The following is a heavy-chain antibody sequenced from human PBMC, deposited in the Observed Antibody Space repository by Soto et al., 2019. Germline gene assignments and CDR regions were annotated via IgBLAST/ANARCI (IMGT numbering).Heavy chain of an antibody. CDR3: ARELEYPPDYGMDV. D-gene: IGHD2-2*01. CDR1: GFTFSSYD. J-gene: IGHJ6*02. CDR2: IWYDGSNK. Sequence: GSLRLSCAASGFTFSSYDMHWVRQAPGKGLEWVAVIWYDGSNKYYADSVKGRFTISRDNSKNTLYLQMNSLRAEDTAVYYCARELEYPPDYGMDVWGQGTTVTVSS. V-gene: IGHV3-33*01.